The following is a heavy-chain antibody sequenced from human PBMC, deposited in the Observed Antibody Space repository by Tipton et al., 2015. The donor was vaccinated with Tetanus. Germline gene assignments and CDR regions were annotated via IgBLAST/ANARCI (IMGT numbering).Heavy chain of an antibody. J-gene: IGHJ4*02. CDR3: ARDIEEVGATKYFDY. V-gene: IGHV4-59*01. D-gene: IGHD1-26*01. CDR2: IHSSGST. CDR1: GGSISSNY. Sequence: TLSLTCTISGGSISSNYWSWIRQPPGKGPEWIGQIHSSGSTNYIPSLKSRVTISLDTSKNQFSLRLTSVTAADTAVYYCARDIEEVGATKYFDYWGQGTLVTVSS.